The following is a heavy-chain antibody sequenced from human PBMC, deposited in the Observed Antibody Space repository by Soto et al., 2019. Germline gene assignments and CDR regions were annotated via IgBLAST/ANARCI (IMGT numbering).Heavy chain of an antibody. CDR1: GGSISSGGYS. J-gene: IGHJ5*02. D-gene: IGHD1-20*01. CDR2: IYHSGST. V-gene: IGHV4-30-2*01. CDR3: ARLVGYNSDRRYNWFDP. Sequence: SETLSLTCAVSGGSISSGGYSWSWIRQPPGKGLEWIGYIYHSGSTYYNPSLKSRVTISVDRSKNQFSLKLSSVTAADTAVYYCARLVGYNSDRRYNWFDPWGQGTLVTVSS.